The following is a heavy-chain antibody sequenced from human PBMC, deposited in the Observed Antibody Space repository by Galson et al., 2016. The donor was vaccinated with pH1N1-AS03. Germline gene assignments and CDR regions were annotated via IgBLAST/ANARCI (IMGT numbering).Heavy chain of an antibody. CDR3: ARQPSFYGTRGIPDAFDI. V-gene: IGHV1-2*06. D-gene: IGHD2-8*01. CDR1: GYTFTDYF. CDR2: ISPNSGVT. J-gene: IGHJ3*02. Sequence: SVKVSCKASGYTFTDYFVYWVRQAPGQGLEWMGRISPNSGVTKFAQNFQGRVTMTRDTSIKTAYMELNRPSSDDTAVYYCARQPSFYGTRGIPDAFDIWGQGTMVTVSS.